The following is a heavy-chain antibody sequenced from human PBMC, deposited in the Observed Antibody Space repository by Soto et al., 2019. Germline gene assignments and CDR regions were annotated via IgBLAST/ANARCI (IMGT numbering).Heavy chain of an antibody. CDR3: VKEVIRNYKEYFDY. J-gene: IGHJ4*02. Sequence: VQLVESGGGLVKPGGSLRLSCAASGFIFATHTINWVRQAPGKGLEWVSSITGSGIYKRYADSVKGRFTISRDNAKASRYLQVNSLGAEDTAVYYCVKEVIRNYKEYFDYGGQGTLVTVSS. D-gene: IGHD4-4*01. CDR1: GFIFATHT. V-gene: IGHV3-21*02. CDR2: ITGSGIYK.